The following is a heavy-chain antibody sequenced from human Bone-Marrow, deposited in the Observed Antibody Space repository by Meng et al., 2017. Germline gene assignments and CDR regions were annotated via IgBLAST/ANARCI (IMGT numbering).Heavy chain of an antibody. Sequence: KISCAASGGTFSSYAISWVRQAPGQGLEWMGGIIPIFGTANYAQKFQGRVTITADESTSTAYMELSSLRSEDTAVYYCARGTKVEVAGSNWYFDLWGRGTLVTVSS. D-gene: IGHD6-19*01. CDR3: ARGTKVEVAGSNWYFDL. J-gene: IGHJ2*01. V-gene: IGHV1-69*01. CDR1: GGTFSSYA. CDR2: IIPIFGTA.